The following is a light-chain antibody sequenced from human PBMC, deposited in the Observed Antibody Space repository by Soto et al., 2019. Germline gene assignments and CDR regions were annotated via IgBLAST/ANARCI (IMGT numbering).Light chain of an antibody. J-gene: IGKJ5*01. Sequence: DIQMTQSPSSVSASVGDSVTITCRASQDISSWLAWYQQKPGKAPNLLIYAASNLQSGVPSRFSGSGSGTDFTLTISSLQPEDFATYYCQQGNSFPSITFGQGTRLEIK. CDR1: QDISSW. CDR3: QQGNSFPSIT. V-gene: IGKV1-12*02. CDR2: AAS.